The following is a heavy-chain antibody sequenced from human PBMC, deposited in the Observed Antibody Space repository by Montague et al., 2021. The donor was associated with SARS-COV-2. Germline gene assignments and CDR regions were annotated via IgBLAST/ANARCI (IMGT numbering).Heavy chain of an antibody. V-gene: IGHV3-66*01. J-gene: IGHJ3*01. CDR3: ARVVTYAFDV. Sequence: SLRLSCAAPGFTVSSNYMSWVRQAPGKGLEWVSVIYSDVSTYYADSVKGRFTISRDNSKNTLYLQMNSLRAEDTAVYYCARVVTYAFDVWGQGTMVTVSS. CDR2: IYSDVST. D-gene: IGHD4-11*01. CDR1: GFTVSSNY.